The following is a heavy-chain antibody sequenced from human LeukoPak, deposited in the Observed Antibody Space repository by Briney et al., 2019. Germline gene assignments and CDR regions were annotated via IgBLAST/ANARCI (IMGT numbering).Heavy chain of an antibody. Sequence: SETLSLTYTVSGGSISSGDYYWGWIRQPPGKGLEWIGSIYFTGTTYYNPSLKSRVTTSLDTSKNQFSLNLSSVTAADTAVYYCARKGYCSSGSCYLDYWGQGTLVTVSS. V-gene: IGHV4-39*07. D-gene: IGHD2-15*01. CDR1: GGSISSGDYY. CDR3: ARKGYCSSGSCYLDY. J-gene: IGHJ4*02. CDR2: IYFTGTT.